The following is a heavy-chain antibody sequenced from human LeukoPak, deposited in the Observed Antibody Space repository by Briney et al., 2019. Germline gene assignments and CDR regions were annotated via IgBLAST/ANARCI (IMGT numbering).Heavy chain of an antibody. J-gene: IGHJ4*02. CDR2: ISGSGGST. Sequence: GGSLRLSCAASGFTFSYYAMSWVRQAPGKGLEWVSAISGSGGSTYYADSVKGRFTISRDNSKNTLYLQMNSLRAEDTAVYYCAKDGVYDFWSGYWSDYWGQGTLVTVSS. CDR3: AKDGVYDFWSGYWSDY. CDR1: GFTFSYYA. V-gene: IGHV3-23*01. D-gene: IGHD3-3*01.